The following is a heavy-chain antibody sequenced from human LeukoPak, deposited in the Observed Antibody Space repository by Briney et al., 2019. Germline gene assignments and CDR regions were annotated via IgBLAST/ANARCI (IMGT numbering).Heavy chain of an antibody. V-gene: IGHV1-24*01. J-gene: IGHJ3*02. CDR3: ATVSLTGTDAFDI. Sequence: ASVKVSCKVSGYTLTELSTHWVRQAPGKGLEWMGGFDPEDGETIYAQKFQGRVTMTEDTSTDTAYMELSSLRSEDTAVYYCATVSLTGTDAFDIWGQGTMVTVSS. D-gene: IGHD3-9*01. CDR2: FDPEDGET. CDR1: GYTLTELS.